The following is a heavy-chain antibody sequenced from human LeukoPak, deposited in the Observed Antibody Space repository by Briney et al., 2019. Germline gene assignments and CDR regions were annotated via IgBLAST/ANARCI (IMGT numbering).Heavy chain of an antibody. Sequence: ASVKVSCKASGYTFTSYGISWVRQAPGQGLEWMGWISAYNGNTNYAQKFQGRVTMTRDTSISTAYMELSRLRSDDTAVYYCARDYGDYTSWGQGTLVTVSS. D-gene: IGHD4-17*01. CDR3: ARDYGDYTS. V-gene: IGHV1-18*01. CDR1: GYTFTSYG. CDR2: ISAYNGNT. J-gene: IGHJ4*02.